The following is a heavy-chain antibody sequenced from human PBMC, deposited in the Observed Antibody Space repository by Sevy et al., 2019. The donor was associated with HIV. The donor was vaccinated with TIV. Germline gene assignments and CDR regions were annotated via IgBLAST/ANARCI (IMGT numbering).Heavy chain of an antibody. CDR2: IRSKAYGGTT. Sequence: GGSLRLSCTASGFTFGDYAMSWFHQAPGKGLEWVGFIRSKAYGGTTEYAASVKGRFTISRDDSKSIAYLQMNSLKTEDTAVYYCTRKDYYGSGSYSDWGQGTLVTVSS. J-gene: IGHJ4*02. CDR3: TRKDYYGSGSYSD. CDR1: GFTFGDYA. V-gene: IGHV3-49*03. D-gene: IGHD3-10*01.